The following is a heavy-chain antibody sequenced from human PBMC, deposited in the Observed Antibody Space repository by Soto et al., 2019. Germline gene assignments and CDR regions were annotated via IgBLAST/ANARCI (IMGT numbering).Heavy chain of an antibody. V-gene: IGHV4-59*12. Sequence: SETLSLTCTVSGCSIGSYYWTWIRQPPGEGLEWIGHIYYTGSTNYNPSLKSRVTISVDRSKNQFSLKLSSVTAADTAVYYCASGHYYDSSGFFYWGQGTLVTVSS. CDR1: GCSIGSYY. CDR3: ASGHYYDSSGFFY. J-gene: IGHJ4*02. CDR2: IYYTGST. D-gene: IGHD3-22*01.